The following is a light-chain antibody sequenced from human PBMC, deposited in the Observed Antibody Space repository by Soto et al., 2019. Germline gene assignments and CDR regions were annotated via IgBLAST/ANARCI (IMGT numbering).Light chain of an antibody. CDR2: KAS. J-gene: IGKJ1*01. CDR1: QSISSW. V-gene: IGKV1-5*03. Sequence: DIQMTQSPSTLSASVGDRVTITCRASQSISSWLAWYQQKPGKAPKVLIYKASNLQSGVPARFNGSGSGTDFTLTISSLQPDDFATYYCQQCNSYPPTFGQGTKVDIK. CDR3: QQCNSYPPT.